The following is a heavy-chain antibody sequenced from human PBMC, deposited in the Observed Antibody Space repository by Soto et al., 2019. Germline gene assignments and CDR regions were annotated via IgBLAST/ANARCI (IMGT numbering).Heavy chain of an antibody. J-gene: IGHJ4*02. CDR3: ARDPPGRAASGIYS. V-gene: IGHV3-66*01. CDR2: IYSGGQT. CDR1: GFPVGRNY. D-gene: IGHD6-13*01. Sequence: EVQLVESGGGLVHPGGSLRLSCAVSGFPVGRNYMCWVRQAPGKGLEWVSLIYSGGQTSYTDSVRGRFIISRDSSTNTLHLQMNSLRVEDTAVYFCARDPPGRAASGIYSWGPGTLVTVSS.